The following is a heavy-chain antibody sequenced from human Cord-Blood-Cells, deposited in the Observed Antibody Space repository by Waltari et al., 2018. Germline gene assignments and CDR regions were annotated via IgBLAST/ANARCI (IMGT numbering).Heavy chain of an antibody. D-gene: IGHD1-26*01. CDR3: AKGDSGSYFDY. J-gene: IGHJ4*02. CDR2: ISGSGGST. CDR1: GFPFSSYS. Sequence: EVQLLESGGGLVQPGGSLRLSCAASGFPFSSYSMSRVRQAPGKGLEWVSAISGSGGSTYYADSVKGRFTISRDNSKNTLYLQMNSLRAEDTAVYYCAKGDSGSYFDYWGQGTLVTVSS. V-gene: IGHV3-23*01.